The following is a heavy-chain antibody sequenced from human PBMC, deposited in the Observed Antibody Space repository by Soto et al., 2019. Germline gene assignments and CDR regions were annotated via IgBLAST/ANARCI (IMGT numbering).Heavy chain of an antibody. CDR3: ARVPWYCLGGYAFDI. CDR1: GGSINSYY. V-gene: IGHV4-59*01. Sequence: SETLSLTCTVSGGSINSYYWSWIRQPPGKGLEWIGYIYYSGSTNYNPSLKSRATISVDTSKNQFTLKLSSVTAADTAVYYCARVPWYCLGGYAFDIWGQGTMVTVSS. CDR2: IYYSGST. D-gene: IGHD3-10*01. J-gene: IGHJ3*02.